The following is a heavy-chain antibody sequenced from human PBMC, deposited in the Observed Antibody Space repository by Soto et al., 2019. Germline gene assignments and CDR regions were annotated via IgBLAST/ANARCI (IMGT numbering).Heavy chain of an antibody. CDR1: GFAFSNYW. CDR3: AANPRHDTDPSWPY. D-gene: IGHD3-22*01. J-gene: IGHJ4*02. CDR2: TYPGDSAT. V-gene: IGHV5-51*01. Sequence: GESLKISCKTSGFAFSNYWVGWVRQMPGKGFEWMGITYPGDSATKYSPSFQGHVAISSDKSTNTAYLQWSSLRASDTAIYFCAANPRHDTDPSWPYWGQGTLVTVSS.